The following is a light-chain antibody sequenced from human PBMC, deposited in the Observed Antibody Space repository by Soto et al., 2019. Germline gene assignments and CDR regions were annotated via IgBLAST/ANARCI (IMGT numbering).Light chain of an antibody. CDR1: NIGTKS. J-gene: IGLJ2*01. CDR2: DDS. V-gene: IGLV3-21*02. Sequence: SYELTQPPSVSVAPGQTARITCGGDNIGTKSVHWNQQKPGQAPVLVVYDDSDRPSGIPERFSGSNSGNTATLNISRVEAGDEAAYYCQVWDGSSDQVIFGGGTKLTVL. CDR3: QVWDGSSDQVI.